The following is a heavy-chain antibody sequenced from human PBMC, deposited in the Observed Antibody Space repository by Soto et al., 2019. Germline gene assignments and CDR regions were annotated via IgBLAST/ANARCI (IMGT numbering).Heavy chain of an antibody. CDR3: ARGGVAGFDY. V-gene: IGHV1-69*02. Sequence: QVQLVQSGAEVKKPGSSVKVSCKASGGTFSSYSISWVRQAPGQGLEWMGRIIPILGIANYAQKFQGRVTITADKSTSTAYMELSSLRAEDTVVYHCARGGVAGFDYWGQGTLVTVSS. CDR2: IIPILGIA. D-gene: IGHD6-19*01. CDR1: GGTFSSYS. J-gene: IGHJ4*02.